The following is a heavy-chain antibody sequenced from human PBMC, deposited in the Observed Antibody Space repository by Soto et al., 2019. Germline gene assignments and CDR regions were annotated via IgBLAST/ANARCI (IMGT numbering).Heavy chain of an antibody. CDR2: ISGSGGYT. V-gene: IGHV3-23*01. CDR1: GFTFNSYA. Sequence: EVQLLESGGGLEQPGGSLRLSCAASGFTFNSYAMTWVRQAPGKGLEWVSAISGSGGYTYYADSVKGRFTISRDNSKNTLFLQMNSLTAVDTAIYYCAKERYYDYVWETYYYYGMDVWGQGATVTVSS. CDR3: AKERYYDYVWETYYYYGMDV. J-gene: IGHJ6*02. D-gene: IGHD3-16*01.